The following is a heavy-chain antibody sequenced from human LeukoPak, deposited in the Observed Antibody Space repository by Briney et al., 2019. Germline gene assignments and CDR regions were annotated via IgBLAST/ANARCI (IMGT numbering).Heavy chain of an antibody. CDR1: GGSISSSSYY. CDR3: ARDLKHIGVVTAMNWFDP. J-gene: IGHJ5*02. D-gene: IGHD2-21*02. Sequence: SETLSLTCTVSGGSISSSSYYWGWIRQPPGKGLEWIGSIYYSGSTYYNPSLKSRVTISVDTSKNQFSLKLSSVTAADTAVYYCARDLKHIGVVTAMNWFDPWGQGTLVTVSS. CDR2: IYYSGST. V-gene: IGHV4-39*07.